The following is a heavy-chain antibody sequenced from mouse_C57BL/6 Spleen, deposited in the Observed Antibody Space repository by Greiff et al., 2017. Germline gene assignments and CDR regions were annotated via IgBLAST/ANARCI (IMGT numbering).Heavy chain of an antibody. CDR1: GFTFTDYY. V-gene: IGHV7-3*01. Sequence: EVHLVESGGGLVQPGGSLSLSCAASGFTFTDYYMSWVRQPPGKALEWLGFIRNKANGYTTEYSASVKGRFTISRENSQSILYLQMNALRAEDSATYDCAREHSYFAVWGTGTTVTVSS. CDR3: AREHSYFAV. CDR2: IRNKANGYTT. J-gene: IGHJ1*03.